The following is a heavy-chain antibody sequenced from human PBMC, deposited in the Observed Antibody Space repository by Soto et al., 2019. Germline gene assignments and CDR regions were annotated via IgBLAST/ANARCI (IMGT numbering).Heavy chain of an antibody. V-gene: IGHV1-69*13. CDR1: GGTFSDYA. Sequence: GASVKVSCKAAGGTFSDYALSWVRQAPGQGLEWMGGIIPMFATTNYAQKFQGRVTITADDSATTAHMELSSLKSEDTTVYYCARGRGIGFSSTWNIYWYYNMDVWGQGTTVTVSS. D-gene: IGHD6-13*01. CDR2: IIPMFATT. CDR3: ARGRGIGFSSTWNIYWYYNMDV. J-gene: IGHJ6*02.